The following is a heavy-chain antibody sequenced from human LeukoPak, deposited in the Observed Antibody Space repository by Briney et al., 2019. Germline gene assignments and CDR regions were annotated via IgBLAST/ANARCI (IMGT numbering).Heavy chain of an antibody. J-gene: IGHJ4*02. V-gene: IGHV3-30*02. Sequence: GGSLRLSCAASGFTFSSHGMHWVRQAPGKGLEWVAFIRYDGSNKYYADSVKGRFTISRDNSKNTLYLQMNSLRAEDTAVYYCAKDKAIGDKRRSYFDYWGQGTLVTVSS. CDR1: GFTFSSHG. CDR3: AKDKAIGDKRRSYFDY. D-gene: IGHD4-17*01. CDR2: IRYDGSNK.